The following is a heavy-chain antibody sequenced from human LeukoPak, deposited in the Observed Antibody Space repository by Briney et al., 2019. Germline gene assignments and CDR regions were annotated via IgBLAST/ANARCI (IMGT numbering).Heavy chain of an antibody. Sequence: SETLSLTCAVYGGSFSGYYWSWIRQPPGKGLEWIGEINHSGSTNYNPPLKSRVTISVDTSKNQFSLKLSSVTAADTAVYYCARGPAHYDFWSGYYSSNWFDPWGQGTLVTVSS. CDR2: INHSGST. J-gene: IGHJ5*02. D-gene: IGHD3-3*01. V-gene: IGHV4-34*01. CDR1: GGSFSGYY. CDR3: ARGPAHYDFWSGYYSSNWFDP.